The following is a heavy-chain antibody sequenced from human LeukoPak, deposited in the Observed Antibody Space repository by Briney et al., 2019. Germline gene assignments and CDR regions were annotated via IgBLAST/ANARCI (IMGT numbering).Heavy chain of an antibody. CDR1: GYTFTNYA. J-gene: IGHJ6*03. CDR2: INAANGHT. V-gene: IGHV1-3*03. CDR3: ARGRGPPNTNRDFYFYYYMDV. Sequence: ASVKVSCKASGYTFTNYAIHWVRQAPGQRFEWMGWINAANGHTKYSQEFQDRITITRDTSATTAYMELNNLRSEDMARYYCARGRGPPNTNRDFYFYYYMDVWSTGTTVTVSS. D-gene: IGHD3-10*01.